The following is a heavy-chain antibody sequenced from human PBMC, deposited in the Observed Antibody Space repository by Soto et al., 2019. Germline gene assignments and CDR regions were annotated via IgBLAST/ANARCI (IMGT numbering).Heavy chain of an antibody. Sequence: SQTLSLTCVGSGDTVSSNSVAWNWVRQSPSRGLEWLGRTYYRSRWYSDYAVSVRSRIDINTDTSKNQVSLQLNSVTPEDTAVYYCARSEEDSDYYYYGMDVWGQGTTVTVSS. CDR3: ARSEEDSDYYYYGMDV. J-gene: IGHJ6*02. D-gene: IGHD2-15*01. CDR1: GDTVSSNSVA. V-gene: IGHV6-1*01. CDR2: TYYRSRWYS.